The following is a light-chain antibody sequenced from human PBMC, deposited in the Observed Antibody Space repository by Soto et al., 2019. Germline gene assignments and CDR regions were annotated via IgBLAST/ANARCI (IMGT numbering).Light chain of an antibody. J-gene: IGKJ5*01. CDR1: QSVSSNY. V-gene: IGKV3-20*01. Sequence: EIVLTQSPGTLSLSPGERATLSCRASQSVSSNYLARYQQKPGQAPRLLIYGASSRATGIPDRFSGSGSGTDYTLTISRLEPEDFAVYYCQKYGSTPLVTFGQGTRLEIK. CDR3: QKYGSTPLVT. CDR2: GAS.